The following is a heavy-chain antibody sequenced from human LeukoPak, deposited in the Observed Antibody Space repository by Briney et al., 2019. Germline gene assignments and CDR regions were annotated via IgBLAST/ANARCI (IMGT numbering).Heavy chain of an antibody. Sequence: GSSLRLSCEASGFTFSIFPMHWVRQAPGKGVEGVALISSGSEKYYSDSVKGRFTISRDNSKNMLYLQMNSLRADDTAVYYCARDLELSAVYYFDSWGQGTLVIVSS. CDR2: ISSGSEK. D-gene: IGHD3-3*01. V-gene: IGHV3-30*04. CDR1: GFTFSIFP. J-gene: IGHJ4*02. CDR3: ARDLELSAVYYFDS.